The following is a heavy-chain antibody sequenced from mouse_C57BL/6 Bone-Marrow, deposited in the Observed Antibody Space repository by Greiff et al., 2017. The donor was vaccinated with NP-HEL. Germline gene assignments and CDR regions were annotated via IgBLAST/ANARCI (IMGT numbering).Heavy chain of an antibody. D-gene: IGHD2-4*01. CDR2: ISYDGSN. Sequence: VQLKESGPGLVKPSQSLSLTCSVTGYSITSGYYWNWIRQFPGNKLEWMGYISYDGSNNYNPSLKNRISITRDTSKNQFFLKLNSVTTEDTATYYCARDYYDYPAWFAYWGQGTLVTVSA. CDR1: GYSITSGYY. CDR3: ARDYYDYPAWFAY. V-gene: IGHV3-6*01. J-gene: IGHJ3*01.